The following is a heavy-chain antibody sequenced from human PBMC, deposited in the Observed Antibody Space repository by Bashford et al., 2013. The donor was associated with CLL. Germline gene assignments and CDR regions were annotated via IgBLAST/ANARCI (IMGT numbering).Heavy chain of an antibody. D-gene: IGHD5-24*01. CDR3: ARGVRRWLHGDAFDI. CDR2: IIPILGIA. V-gene: IGHV1-69*02. Sequence: SVKVSCKASGGTFSSYTISWVRQAPGQGLEWMGRIIPILGIANYAQKFQGRVTITADKSTSTAYMELSSLRSEDTAVYYCARGVRRWLHGDAFDIWGQGTMVTVSS. CDR1: GGTFSSYT. J-gene: IGHJ3*02.